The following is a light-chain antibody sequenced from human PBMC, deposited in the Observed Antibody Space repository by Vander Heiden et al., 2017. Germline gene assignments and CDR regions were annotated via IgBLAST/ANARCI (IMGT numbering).Light chain of an antibody. J-gene: IGKJ2*01. CDR2: ATS. Sequence: DIQIPHSPSSLSASVGDRVTITCRASQNIRNYLNWYQQIPGKAPKLLIYATSSLQSGVPSRFSGSGSGTDFTLTISSLQAEDFALYYCEQSDSGPYTFGRGTKLEIK. CDR3: EQSDSGPYT. CDR1: QNIRNY. V-gene: IGKV1-39*01.